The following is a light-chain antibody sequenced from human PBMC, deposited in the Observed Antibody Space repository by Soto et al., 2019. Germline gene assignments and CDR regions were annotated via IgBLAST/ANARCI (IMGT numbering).Light chain of an antibody. CDR1: QSVSSR. J-gene: IGKJ5*01. CDR3: QHYVERSPIT. V-gene: IGKV3-20*01. Sequence: EIVMTQSPGTLSLSPGERATIACRASQSVSSRLAWYQQKPGQAPRLLISGASIRATGIPDRFSGSGSGTDVTLTISRLEPEDFSLYYCQHYVERSPITFGQGTRLEIK. CDR2: GAS.